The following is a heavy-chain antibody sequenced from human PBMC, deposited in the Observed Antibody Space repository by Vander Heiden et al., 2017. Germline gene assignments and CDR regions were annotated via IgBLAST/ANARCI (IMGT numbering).Heavy chain of an antibody. CDR2: INPNLGDT. Sequence: QVHLVQSGAEVQKPGASVKVSCKISGYTFTDFYIPWMRQAPGQGLEWMGRINPNLGDTIYAQKFLGRVTMIRDKSINTASMELNTLTSDDTAVYFCARDYSTAGHFDYWGQGSLVTVSS. CDR1: GYTFTDFY. J-gene: IGHJ4*02. V-gene: IGHV1-2*06. D-gene: IGHD6-19*01. CDR3: ARDYSTAGHFDY.